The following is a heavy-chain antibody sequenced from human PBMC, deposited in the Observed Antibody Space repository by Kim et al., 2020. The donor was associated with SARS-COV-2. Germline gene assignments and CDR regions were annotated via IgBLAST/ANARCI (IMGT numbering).Heavy chain of an antibody. CDR2: IYPGDSDT. D-gene: IGHD3-10*01. CDR1: GYSFTSYW. J-gene: IGHJ6*02. Sequence: GESLKISCKGSGYSFTSYWIGWVRQMPGKGLEWMGIIYPGDSDTRYSPSFQGQVTISADKSISTAYLQWSSLKASDTAMYYCARYMVRGVIEYRNYGMDVWGQGTTVTVSS. CDR3: ARYMVRGVIEYRNYGMDV. V-gene: IGHV5-51*01.